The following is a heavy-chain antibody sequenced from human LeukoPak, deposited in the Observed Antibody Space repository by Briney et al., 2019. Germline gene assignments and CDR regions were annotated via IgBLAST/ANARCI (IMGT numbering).Heavy chain of an antibody. V-gene: IGHV3-33*08. Sequence: GGSLRLSCAASGFTFSSYGMHWVRQAPGKGLEWVAVIWYDGSNENYADSVKGRFTISRDNSKSTLFLQMNSLRAEDTAVYYCARNAYNYGGFDYWGLGTLVTVSS. CDR3: ARNAYNYGGFDY. CDR1: GFTFSSYG. J-gene: IGHJ4*02. CDR2: IWYDGSNE. D-gene: IGHD5-24*01.